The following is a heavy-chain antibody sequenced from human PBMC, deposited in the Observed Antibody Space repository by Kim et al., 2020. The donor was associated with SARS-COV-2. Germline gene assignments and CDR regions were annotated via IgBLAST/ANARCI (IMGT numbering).Heavy chain of an antibody. CDR3: AKGGETLVEGSFDY. Sequence: GGSLRLSCAASGFTFDDYAMHWVRQAPGKGLVWVSGISWNSGSIGYADSVKGRFTISRDNAKNSLYLQMNSLRAEDTALYYCAKGGETLVEGSFDYWGQGSLVTVSS. V-gene: IGHV3-9*01. CDR2: ISWNSGSI. CDR1: GFTFDDYA. D-gene: IGHD2-8*02. J-gene: IGHJ4*02.